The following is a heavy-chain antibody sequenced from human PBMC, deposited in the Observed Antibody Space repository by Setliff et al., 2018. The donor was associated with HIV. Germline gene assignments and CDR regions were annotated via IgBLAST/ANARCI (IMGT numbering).Heavy chain of an antibody. CDR2: INPNSGGT. Sequence: ASVKVSCKASGYIFTGYYIHWVRQAPGRGLEWMGWINPNSGGTKYAQTFQGRVTMTRDTSTTTAYMELRRLRSDDTAIYYCARDLEITVVSSHSVHYGMDVWGQGTTVTVSS. CDR1: GYIFTGYY. CDR3: ARDLEITVVSSHSVHYGMDV. J-gene: IGHJ6*02. D-gene: IGHD2-15*01. V-gene: IGHV1-2*02.